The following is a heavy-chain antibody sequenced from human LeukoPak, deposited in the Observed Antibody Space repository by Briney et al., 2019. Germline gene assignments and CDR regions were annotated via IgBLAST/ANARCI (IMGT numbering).Heavy chain of an antibody. J-gene: IGHJ4*02. V-gene: IGHV4-4*07. CDR3: ARLSGYDWESFYDN. Sequence: SETLSLTCSVSGGSFSNHFWSWVRQPAGKGLEWIGRIYPSGNTNYNPSLKSRVTLSVDTSKNQFSLKLSSVTAADTAVYYCARLSGYDWESFYDNWGQGTLVTVSS. CDR1: GGSFSNHF. CDR2: IYPSGNT. D-gene: IGHD5-12*01.